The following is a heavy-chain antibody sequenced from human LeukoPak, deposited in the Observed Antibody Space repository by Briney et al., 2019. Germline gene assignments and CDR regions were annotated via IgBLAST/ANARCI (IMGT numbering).Heavy chain of an antibody. CDR2: IYYSGST. Sequence: SETLSLTCTVSGGSISSYYWSWIRQPPGKGLEWIGYIYYSGSTYYNPSLKSRVTISVDTSKNQFSLKLSSVTAADTAVYYCARDRYDFWSGYPVWFDPWGQGTLVTVSS. V-gene: IGHV4-59*06. J-gene: IGHJ5*02. CDR1: GGSISSYY. CDR3: ARDRYDFWSGYPVWFDP. D-gene: IGHD3-3*01.